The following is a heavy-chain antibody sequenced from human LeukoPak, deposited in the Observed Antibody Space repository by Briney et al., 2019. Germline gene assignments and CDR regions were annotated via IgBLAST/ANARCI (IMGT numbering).Heavy chain of an antibody. J-gene: IGHJ4*02. V-gene: IGHV4-34*01. Sequence: SETLSLTCAVYGGSFSGYYWSWIRQPPGKGLEWIGEINHSGSTNYNPSLKSRVTISVDTPKNQFSLKLSSVTAADTAVYYCVGTSSSWYRAYYFDYWGQGTLVTVSS. CDR3: VGTSSSWYRAYYFDY. CDR2: INHSGST. CDR1: GGSFSGYY. D-gene: IGHD6-13*01.